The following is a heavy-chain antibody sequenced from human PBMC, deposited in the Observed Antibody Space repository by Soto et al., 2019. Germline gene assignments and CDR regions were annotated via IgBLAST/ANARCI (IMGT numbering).Heavy chain of an antibody. V-gene: IGHV1-24*01. D-gene: IGHD1-1*01. CDR1: GYTLTELS. CDR2: FDPEDGET. CDR3: ASPLPVEPGNYYFYGVDV. Sequence: ASVKVSCKVSGYTLTELSIHWVRQAPGKGLEWMGGFDPEDGETIYAQKFQGRVTMTEDTSTDTAYMDLSSLRSEDTAVYYCASPLPVEPGNYYFYGVDVWGQGTTVTVSS. J-gene: IGHJ6*02.